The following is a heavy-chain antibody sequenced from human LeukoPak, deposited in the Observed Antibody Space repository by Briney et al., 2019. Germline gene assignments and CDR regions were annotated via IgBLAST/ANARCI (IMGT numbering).Heavy chain of an antibody. CDR2: IHSSGTIK. CDR3: ALLAVDCDFDY. V-gene: IGHV3-48*03. Sequence: GGSLRLSCAVSGFPFSIYEMNWVRQAPGKGLEWVSNIHSSGTIKYYADSVKGRFSISRDNAKSSLYLQMNSLRVEDTAVYYCALLAVDCDFDYWGQGGLVSVSS. CDR1: GFPFSIYE. J-gene: IGHJ4*02. D-gene: IGHD6-19*01.